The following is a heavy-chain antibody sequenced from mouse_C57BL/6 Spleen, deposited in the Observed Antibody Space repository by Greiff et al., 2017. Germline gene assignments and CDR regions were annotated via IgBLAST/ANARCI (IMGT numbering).Heavy chain of an antibody. CDR1: GYSITSGYY. CDR3: ARGGSNYEGDAMDY. D-gene: IGHD1-1*01. J-gene: IGHJ4*01. Sequence: EVKLVESGPGLVKPSQSLSLTCSVTGYSITSGYYWNWIRQFPGNKLEWMGYISYDGSNNYNPSLKNRISITRDTSKNQFFLKLNSVTTEDTATYYCARGGSNYEGDAMDYWGQGTSVTVSS. CDR2: ISYDGSN. V-gene: IGHV3-6*01.